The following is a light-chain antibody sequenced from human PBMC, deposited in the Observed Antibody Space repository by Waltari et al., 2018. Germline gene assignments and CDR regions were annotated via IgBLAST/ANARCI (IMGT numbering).Light chain of an antibody. V-gene: IGKV3-20*01. CDR2: GAS. Sequence: EIVLTQSPGTLSLSPGERATLPCRASQTLTKKYLAWYQQKPGQDPRLLIYGASSRAAGIPDRFSGSGSGTDFTLTIDRLEPEDFAVYYCQQYGSSVLYTFGQGTNLEI. CDR1: QTLTKKY. J-gene: IGKJ2*01. CDR3: QQYGSSVLYT.